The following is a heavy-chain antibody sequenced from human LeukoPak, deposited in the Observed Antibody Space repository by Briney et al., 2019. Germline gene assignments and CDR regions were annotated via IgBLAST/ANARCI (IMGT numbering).Heavy chain of an antibody. CDR3: TTSPSFDSSSYALNY. Sequence: GGSLRLSCAASGFTFSSYAMSWVRQAPGKGLEWVSAISGSGGSTYYADSVKGRFTISRDNSKNTLYLQMNSLRAEDTAVFYCTTSPSFDSSSYALNYWGQGTPVTVSS. D-gene: IGHD6-13*01. CDR1: GFTFSSYA. V-gene: IGHV3-23*01. J-gene: IGHJ4*02. CDR2: ISGSGGST.